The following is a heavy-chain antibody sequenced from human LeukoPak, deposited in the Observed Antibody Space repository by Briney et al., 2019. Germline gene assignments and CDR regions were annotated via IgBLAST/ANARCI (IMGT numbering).Heavy chain of an antibody. J-gene: IGHJ4*02. CDR3: ARRVPNEVITDYFDY. CDR1: GFTLSDYS. V-gene: IGHV3-48*04. D-gene: IGHD3-16*01. CDR2: IDSSSRTI. Sequence: GGSLRLSCAASGFTLSDYSMNWVRQAPGKGLQWISFIDSSSRTIFYAESVKGRFTISRDNAQNSLFLQMNNLRAEDTAVYYCARRVPNEVITDYFDYWGQGALVTVSS.